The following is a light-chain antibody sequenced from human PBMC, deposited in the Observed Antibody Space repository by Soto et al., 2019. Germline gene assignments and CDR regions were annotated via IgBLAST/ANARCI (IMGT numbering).Light chain of an antibody. CDR1: QSISSW. Sequence: DIQMTKSPSTLSSSVGDRVTITCRASQSISSWLAWYQQKPGKAPKLLIYDASSLESGVPSRFSGSGSGTEFTLTISSLQPDDFATYYCQQYNSYRTFAQGTKVDIK. CDR2: DAS. J-gene: IGKJ1*01. CDR3: QQYNSYRT. V-gene: IGKV1-5*01.